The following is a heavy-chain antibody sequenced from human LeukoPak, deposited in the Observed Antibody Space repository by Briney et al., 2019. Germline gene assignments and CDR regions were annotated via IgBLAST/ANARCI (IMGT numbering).Heavy chain of an antibody. CDR3: ANPDAVRPR. J-gene: IGHJ4*02. Sequence: GGPLRLSCAASGFPFSSYAMSWVRQAPAKGLEWVSAISGSGGSTYYAASLKGRFTISRDNSKNTLYLQMNSLRAEDTAVYYCANPDAVRPRWGQGTLVTVSS. CDR1: GFPFSSYA. CDR2: ISGSGGST. V-gene: IGHV3-23*01.